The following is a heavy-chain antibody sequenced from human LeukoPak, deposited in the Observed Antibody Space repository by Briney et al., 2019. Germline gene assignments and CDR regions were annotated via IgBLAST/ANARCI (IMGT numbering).Heavy chain of an antibody. Sequence: GASVKVSCKASGYTFIANYMHWVRQAPGQGLEWMGRVNPKNGGTIYAQKFQGRVTMTRDTSISTAYMELSGLRSDDTAVYYCARSSLSLEYCSGGSCYILDFWGQGTLVTVSS. CDR3: ARSSLSLEYCSGGSCYILDF. CDR2: VNPKNGGT. J-gene: IGHJ4*02. CDR1: GYTFIANY. D-gene: IGHD2-15*01. V-gene: IGHV1-2*06.